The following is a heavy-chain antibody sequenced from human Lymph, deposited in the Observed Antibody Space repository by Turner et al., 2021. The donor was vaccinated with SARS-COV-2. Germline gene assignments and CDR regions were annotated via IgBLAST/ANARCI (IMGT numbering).Heavy chain of an antibody. D-gene: IGHD3-3*01. V-gene: IGHV1-3*04. CDR1: GYTFTNYA. J-gene: IGHJ4*02. CDR2: INTDNGNT. CDR3: AGGKSPLLRFLEWLLSLDY. Sequence: QVQVVQSGAEVKKPGASVKVSCKASGYTFTNYAMHWVRQAPGQRLEWMGWINTDNGNTKYSQKFQGRVTITRDTSASTAYMELSSLRSEDTAVYYGAGGKSPLLRFLEWLLSLDYWGQGTLVTVSS.